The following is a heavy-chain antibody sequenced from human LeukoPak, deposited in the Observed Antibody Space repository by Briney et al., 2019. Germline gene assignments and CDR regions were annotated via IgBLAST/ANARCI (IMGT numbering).Heavy chain of an antibody. J-gene: IGHJ4*02. V-gene: IGHV4-34*01. CDR1: GGSFSGYY. D-gene: IGHD3-3*01. CDR3: ARGRNTNAY. CDR2: INHSGST. Sequence: SETLSLTCAVYGGSFSGYYWSWIRQPPGKGLEWIGEINHSGSTNYNPSLKSRATISVDTSKNQFSLKLSSVTAADTAVYYCARGRNTNAYWGQGTLVTVSS.